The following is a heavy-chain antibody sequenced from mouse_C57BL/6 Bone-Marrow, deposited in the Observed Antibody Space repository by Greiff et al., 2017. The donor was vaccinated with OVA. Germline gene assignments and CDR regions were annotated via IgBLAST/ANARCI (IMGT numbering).Heavy chain of an antibody. D-gene: IGHD2-3*01. CDR2: ISSGSSTI. Sequence: EVKLMESGGGLVKPGGSLKLSCAASGFTFSDYGMHWVRQAPEKGLEWVAYISSGSSTIYYADTVKGRFTISRDNAKNTLFLQMTSLRSEDTAMYYCARNGYYSYYFDYWGQGTTLTVSS. CDR3: ARNGYYSYYFDY. CDR1: GFTFSDYG. V-gene: IGHV5-17*01. J-gene: IGHJ2*01.